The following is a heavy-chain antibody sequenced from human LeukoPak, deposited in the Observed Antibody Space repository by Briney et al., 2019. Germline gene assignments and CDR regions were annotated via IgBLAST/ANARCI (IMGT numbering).Heavy chain of an antibody. CDR2: IWYDGSNK. D-gene: IGHD3-10*01. CDR1: GFTFSSYG. J-gene: IGHJ3*02. V-gene: IGHV3-33*01. Sequence: PGGSLRLSCAASGFTFSSYGMHWVRQAPGKGLEWVAVIWYDGSNKYYADSVKGRFTISRDNSKNTLYLQMNSLKTEDTAVYYCTTDEVMGSGGAFDIWGQGTMVTVSS. CDR3: TTDEVMGSGGAFDI.